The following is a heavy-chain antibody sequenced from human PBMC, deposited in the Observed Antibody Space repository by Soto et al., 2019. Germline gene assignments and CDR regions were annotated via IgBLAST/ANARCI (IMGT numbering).Heavy chain of an antibody. CDR3: ARASPQWLVPDY. J-gene: IGHJ4*02. CDR2: IIPILGIA. Sequence: SVKVSCKASGVTFSSYTISWVRQAPGQGLEWMGRIIPILGIANYAQKFQGRVTITADKSTSTAYMELSSLRSEDTAVYYCARASPQWLVPDYWGQGTLVTVSS. CDR1: GVTFSSYT. D-gene: IGHD6-19*01. V-gene: IGHV1-69*02.